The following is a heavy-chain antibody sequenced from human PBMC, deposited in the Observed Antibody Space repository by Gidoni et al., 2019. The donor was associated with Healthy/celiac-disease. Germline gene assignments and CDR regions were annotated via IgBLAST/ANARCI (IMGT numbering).Heavy chain of an antibody. CDR2: ISWNSGSI. Sequence: CAASGFTFDDYAMHWVRQAPGKGLEWVSGISWNSGSIGYADSVKGRFTISRDNAKNSLYLQMNSLRAEDTALYYCAASLGGGYWGQGTLVTVSS. CDR3: AASLGGGY. CDR1: GFTFDDYA. J-gene: IGHJ4*02. V-gene: IGHV3-9*01. D-gene: IGHD3-10*01.